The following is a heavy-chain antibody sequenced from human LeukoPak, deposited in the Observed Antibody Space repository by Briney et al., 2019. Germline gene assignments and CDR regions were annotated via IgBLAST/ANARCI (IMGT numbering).Heavy chain of an antibody. CDR1: GGSFSGYY. Sequence: SETLSLTCAVYGGSFSGYYWSWIRQPPGKGLEWIGEINHSGSTNYNPSLKSRVTISVDTSKNQFSLKLSSVTAADTAVYYCARGVRGYYYMDVWGKGTTVTISS. CDR2: INHSGST. D-gene: IGHD3-10*01. V-gene: IGHV4-34*01. J-gene: IGHJ6*03. CDR3: ARGVRGYYYMDV.